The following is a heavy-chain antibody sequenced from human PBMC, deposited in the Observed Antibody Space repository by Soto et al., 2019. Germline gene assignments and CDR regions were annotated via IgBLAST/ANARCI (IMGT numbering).Heavy chain of an antibody. V-gene: IGHV3-23*01. J-gene: IGHJ4*02. CDR3: AKDPIAVAVVRPGY. CDR2: ISGSGGST. D-gene: IGHD6-19*01. CDR1: GFTFRNAR. Sequence: GGSLRLSCAASGFTFRNARMSWVRQAPGKGLEWVSAISGSGGSTYYADSVKGRFTISRDNSKNTLYLQMNSLRAEDTAVYYCAKDPIAVAVVRPGYWGQGTLVTVSS.